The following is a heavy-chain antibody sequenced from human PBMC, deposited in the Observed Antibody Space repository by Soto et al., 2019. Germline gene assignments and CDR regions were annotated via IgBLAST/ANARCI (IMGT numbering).Heavy chain of an antibody. CDR2: IYYDGST. CDR1: GDSVISATYY. V-gene: IGHV4-61*01. CDR3: ARVLPGIAAANAAFDV. Sequence: QVQLQESGPGLVKPSETLSLTCTVSGDSVISATYYWSWIRQPPGKGLEWIGYIYYDGSTTYNSSLTSRVTISTDTARSRFSLQPTSATPAHTALYYCARVLPGIAAANAAFDVWGQGTMVTVS. D-gene: IGHD6-25*01. J-gene: IGHJ3*01.